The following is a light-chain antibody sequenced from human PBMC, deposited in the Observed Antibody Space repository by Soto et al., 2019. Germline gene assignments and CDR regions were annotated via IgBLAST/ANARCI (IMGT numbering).Light chain of an antibody. J-gene: IGKJ3*01. CDR3: QQFGNSGVT. V-gene: IGKV3-20*01. Sequence: ESVLTQSPGTLSLSPARRATLSCRASQSVKSHYLARHQQKPGQAPRLLIYGVSRRATGIPDRFSGSGSGTDFTLTISRLEPEDSAVYYCQQFGNSGVTFGPATKVDIK. CDR1: QSVKSHY. CDR2: GVS.